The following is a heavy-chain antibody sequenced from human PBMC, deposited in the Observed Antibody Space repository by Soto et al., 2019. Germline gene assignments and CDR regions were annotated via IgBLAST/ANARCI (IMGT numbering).Heavy chain of an antibody. CDR1: GASISTISDF. V-gene: IGHV4-39*01. Sequence: SETLSLTCSVSGASISTISDFWGWIRQAPGKGLEWIGNVYQSGTTRLNPSLKSRVSIFVDRSKNQFSLELNSATAADRAVYYCARQPESTSYFDYWGQGILVTVSS. CDR3: ARQPESTSYFDY. D-gene: IGHD2-2*01. CDR2: VYQSGTT. J-gene: IGHJ4*02.